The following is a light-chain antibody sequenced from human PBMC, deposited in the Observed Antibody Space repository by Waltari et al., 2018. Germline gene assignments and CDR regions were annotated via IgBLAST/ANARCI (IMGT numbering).Light chain of an antibody. Sequence: SLSPGERATLSCRASQSVSSSYLAWYQQKPGQAPRLLIYGASSRATGIPDRFSGSGSGTDFTLTISRLEPEDFAVYYCQQYGSFPYTFGQGTKLEIK. V-gene: IGKV3-20*01. J-gene: IGKJ2*01. CDR3: QQYGSFPYT. CDR1: QSVSSSY. CDR2: GAS.